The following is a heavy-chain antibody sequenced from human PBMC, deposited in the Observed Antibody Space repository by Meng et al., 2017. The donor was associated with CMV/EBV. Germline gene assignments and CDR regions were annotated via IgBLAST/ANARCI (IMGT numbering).Heavy chain of an antibody. D-gene: IGHD6-13*01. Sequence: GSLRLSCTVSGDSISSYYWSWIRQPPGKGLEWIGYIYYSGSTNYNPSLKSRVTISVDTSKNQFSLKLSPVTAADTAVYYCARAPGYSSSWRTYYYYYGMDVWGQGTTVTVSS. V-gene: IGHV4-59*01. J-gene: IGHJ6*02. CDR2: IYYSGST. CDR3: ARAPGYSSSWRTYYYYYGMDV. CDR1: GDSISSYY.